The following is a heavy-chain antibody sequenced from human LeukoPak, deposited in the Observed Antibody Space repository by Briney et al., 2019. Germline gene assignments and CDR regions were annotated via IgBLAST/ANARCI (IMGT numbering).Heavy chain of an antibody. CDR1: GFTFSSYA. J-gene: IGHJ3*02. D-gene: IGHD4-17*01. Sequence: GGSLRLSCAASGFTFSSYAMSWVRQAPGKGLEWVSAISGSGGSTYYADSVKGRFTISRDNSKNALHLQKNSLRAEDTAVYYCAKDSPRLYNSGEYGGSTDAFNIWGQGTMVTVSS. CDR2: ISGSGGST. CDR3: AKDSPRLYNSGEYGGSTDAFNI. V-gene: IGHV3-23*01.